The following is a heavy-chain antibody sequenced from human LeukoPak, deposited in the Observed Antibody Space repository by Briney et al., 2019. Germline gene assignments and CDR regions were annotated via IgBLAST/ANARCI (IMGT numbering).Heavy chain of an antibody. Sequence: ASVKASCKASGYTLTGYYMHWVRQAPGQGLEWMGWINPNSGGTNYAQKFQGWVTMTRDTSISTAYMELSRLRSDDTAVYYCARGVGSKNDAFDIWGQGTMVTVSS. J-gene: IGHJ3*02. D-gene: IGHD3-10*01. V-gene: IGHV1-2*04. CDR3: ARGVGSKNDAFDI. CDR2: INPNSGGT. CDR1: GYTLTGYY.